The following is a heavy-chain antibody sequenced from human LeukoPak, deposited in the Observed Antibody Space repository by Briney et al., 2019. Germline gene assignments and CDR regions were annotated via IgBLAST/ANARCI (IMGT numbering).Heavy chain of an antibody. CDR2: IYWNDDK. D-gene: IGHD3-22*01. CDR3: AHRLGPGDSSGYYVD. Sequence: SGPTLVNPTQTLTLTCTFSGLSLSTSGVGVGWIRQPPGKALEWLALIYWNDDKRYSPSLKSRLTITKDTSKNQVVLTMTNMDPVDTATYYCAHRLGPGDSSGYYVDWGQGTLVTVSS. V-gene: IGHV2-5*01. CDR1: GLSLSTSGVG. J-gene: IGHJ4*02.